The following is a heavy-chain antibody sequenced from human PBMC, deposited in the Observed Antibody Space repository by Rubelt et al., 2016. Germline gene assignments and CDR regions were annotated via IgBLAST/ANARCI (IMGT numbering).Heavy chain of an antibody. CDR2: IRQDGNEK. J-gene: IGHJ4*02. CDR3: AKALASSAWQDFAY. CDR1: GFIFSTYW. Sequence: GGSLRLSCSASGFIFSTYWMTWVRQAPGKGLEWVANIRQDGNEKYYVDSVKGRFTISRDNAQNSLYLQMNSLRAGDTAVYYCAKALASSAWQDFAYWGQGTLVTVSS. D-gene: IGHD6-19*01. V-gene: IGHV3-7*03.